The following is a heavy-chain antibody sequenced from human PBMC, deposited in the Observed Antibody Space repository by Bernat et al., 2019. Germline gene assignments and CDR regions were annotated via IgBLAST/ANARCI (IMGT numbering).Heavy chain of an antibody. CDR1: GYIFSNYA. J-gene: IGHJ4*02. CDR3: ARVIAPDCSGGSGYSLGVDY. V-gene: IGHV7-4-1*01. Sequence: QVRLVQSGSELKKPGASVKVSCKASGYIFSNYAMNWVRQAPGQGLEWMGWINTNTGNPMYAQGFKGRFVFSLDTSVSTAYLQIRSIKAEDTAVYYCARVIAPDCSGGSGYSLGVDYWGQGTVVTVSS. D-gene: IGHD2-15*01. CDR2: INTNTGNP.